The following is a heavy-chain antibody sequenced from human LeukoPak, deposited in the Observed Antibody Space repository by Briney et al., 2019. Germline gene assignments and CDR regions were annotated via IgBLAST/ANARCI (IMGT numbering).Heavy chain of an antibody. CDR1: GGSISSSSYY. CDR2: IYYSGST. D-gene: IGHD3-22*01. CDR3: ARRKRYYDSSGYYLYYFDY. Sequence: PSETLSLTCTVSGGSISSSSYYWGWIRQPPGKGLEWIGSIYYSGSTYYNPSLKSRVTISVDTSKNQFSLKLSSVTAADTAVYYCARRKRYYDSSGYYLYYFDYWGQGTLVTVSS. V-gene: IGHV4-39*01. J-gene: IGHJ4*02.